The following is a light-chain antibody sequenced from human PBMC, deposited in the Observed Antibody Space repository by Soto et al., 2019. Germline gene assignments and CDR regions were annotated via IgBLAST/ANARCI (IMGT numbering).Light chain of an antibody. CDR1: QSVSSGA. CDR2: GAS. Sequence: EIVLTQSPGTLSLSPGAGASLSCRASQSVSSGAFAWYRQTPGQAPGLLIXGASKRATGTPDRFIGSGSGKDFTRNISRLEPEDFAGYYCQDYDKLAKAITFGQGTRLEIK. V-gene: IGKV3-20*01. CDR3: QDYDKLAKAIT. J-gene: IGKJ5*01.